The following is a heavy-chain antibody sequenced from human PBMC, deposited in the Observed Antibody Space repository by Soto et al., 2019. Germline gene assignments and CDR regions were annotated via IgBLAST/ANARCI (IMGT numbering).Heavy chain of an antibody. CDR2: IYYSGST. CDR1: GGSISSYY. V-gene: IGHV4-59*01. CDR3: AREQSYYYGSGYYYYYMDV. J-gene: IGHJ6*03. D-gene: IGHD3-10*01. Sequence: PSETLSLTCTVSGGSISSYYWSWIRQPPGKGLEWIGYIYYSGSTNYNPSLKSRVTISVDTSKNQFSLKLSSVTAADTAVYYCAREQSYYYGSGYYYYYMDVWGKGTTVTVSS.